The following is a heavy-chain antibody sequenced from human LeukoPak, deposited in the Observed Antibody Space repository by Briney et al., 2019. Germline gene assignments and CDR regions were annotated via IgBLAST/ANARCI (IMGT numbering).Heavy chain of an antibody. J-gene: IGHJ4*02. V-gene: IGHV1-2*06. CDR1: GYTFTGYY. CDR3: ASAYSNYIYYFDY. CDR2: INPNSGGT. D-gene: IGHD4-11*01. Sequence: ASVKVSCKASGYTFTGYYIHWVRQAPGQGLEWMGRINPNSGGTNYAQKFQGRATMTRDTSISTAYMELSSLRSEDTAVYYCASAYSNYIYYFDYWGQGTPVTVSS.